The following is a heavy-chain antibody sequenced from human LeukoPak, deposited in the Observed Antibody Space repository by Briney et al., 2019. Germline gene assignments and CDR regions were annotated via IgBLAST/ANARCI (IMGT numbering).Heavy chain of an antibody. CDR2: IYRGGTI. J-gene: IGHJ5*02. Sequence: SETLSLTCAVYGGSFGHYYWSWIRQPPGKGLEWIGYIYRGGTINYNPSVKSRVTMSLDTSKNQISLMLNSVTAADTAIYYCARHWLEAAKTYSYWFDPWGQGTLVTVSS. CDR1: GGSFGHYY. D-gene: IGHD6-13*01. V-gene: IGHV4-4*09. CDR3: ARHWLEAAKTYSYWFDP.